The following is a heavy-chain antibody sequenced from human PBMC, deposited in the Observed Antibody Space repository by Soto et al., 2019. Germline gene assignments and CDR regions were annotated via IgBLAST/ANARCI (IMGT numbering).Heavy chain of an antibody. V-gene: IGHV1-69*13. CDR2: IIPIFGTA. J-gene: IGHJ4*02. D-gene: IGHD5-18*01. Sequence: ASVKVSCKASGGTFSSYAISWVRQAPGQGLEWMGGIIPIFGTANYAQKFQGRVTITADESTSTAYMELSSLRSEDTAVYYCARVDLGYSYNFDYWGQGTLVTVSS. CDR1: GGTFSSYA. CDR3: ARVDLGYSYNFDY.